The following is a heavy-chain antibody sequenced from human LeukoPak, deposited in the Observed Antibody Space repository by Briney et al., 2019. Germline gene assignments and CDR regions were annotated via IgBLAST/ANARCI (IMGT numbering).Heavy chain of an antibody. CDR1: GGSITSYY. V-gene: IGHV4-34*01. J-gene: IGHJ5*02. Sequence: SETLSLTCTVSGGSITSYYWRWSREPPRKGLERSGEINHSGSTNYNPSLKSRVTISVDTSKNQFSLKLSSVTAADTAVYYCARLTITFGGVIVIGWFDPWGQGTLVTVSS. CDR2: INHSGST. D-gene: IGHD3-16*02. CDR3: ARLTITFGGVIVIGWFDP.